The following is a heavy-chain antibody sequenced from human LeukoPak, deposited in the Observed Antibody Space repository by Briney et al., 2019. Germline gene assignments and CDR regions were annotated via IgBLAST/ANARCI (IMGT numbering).Heavy chain of an antibody. V-gene: IGHV3-66*01. CDR2: IYSGGST. CDR3: ARDRSVAAAGAFDI. Sequence: GGSLRLSCAASGFTVSSNYMSWVRQAPGKGLEWVSVIYSGGSTYYADSVKGRFTISRDNSKNTLYLQMNSLRAEDTAAYYCARDRSVAAAGAFDIWGQGTMVTVSS. CDR1: GFTVSSNY. D-gene: IGHD6-13*01. J-gene: IGHJ3*02.